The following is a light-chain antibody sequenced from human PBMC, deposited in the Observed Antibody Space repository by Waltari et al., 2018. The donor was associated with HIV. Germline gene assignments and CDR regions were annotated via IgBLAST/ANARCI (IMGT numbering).Light chain of an antibody. CDR3: SSYTSSSTLGV. CDR2: DFS. Sequence: SALTQPASVSGSPGQSITISCTGTSSDVGGYNYVSWYQQHPGNAPKHMIYDFSNRPSVVSNRFSGSKSGNTASLTISGLQAEDEADYYCSSYTSSSTLGVFGGGTKLTVL. CDR1: SSDVGGYNY. J-gene: IGLJ3*02. V-gene: IGLV2-14*03.